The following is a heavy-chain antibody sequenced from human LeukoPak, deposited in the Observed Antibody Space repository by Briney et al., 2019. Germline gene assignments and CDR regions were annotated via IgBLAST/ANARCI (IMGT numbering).Heavy chain of an antibody. J-gene: IGHJ4*02. Sequence: GESLKISCKGSGYSFTSYWIGWVRQMPGKGLEWMGIIYPGDSDTRYSPSFQGQVTISADKSISTAYLQWSSLKASDTAMYYCARLLGYGDYKPKTRDKYYFDYWGQGTLVTVSS. CDR2: IYPGDSDT. CDR3: ARLLGYGDYKPKTRDKYYFDY. CDR1: GYSFTSYW. V-gene: IGHV5-51*01. D-gene: IGHD4-17*01.